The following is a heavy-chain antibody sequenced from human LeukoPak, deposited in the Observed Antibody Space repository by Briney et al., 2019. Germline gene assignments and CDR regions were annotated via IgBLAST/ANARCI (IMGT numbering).Heavy chain of an antibody. Sequence: SETLSLTCTVSGGSMSSSSYYWGWIRQPPGKGLEWIGSIYYSGSTYYNPSLKSRVTISVDTSKNQFSLKLSSVTAADTAVYYCARCPSSGWYLEYWYFDLWGRGTLVTVSS. CDR2: IYYSGST. CDR3: ARCPSSGWYLEYWYFDL. D-gene: IGHD6-19*01. J-gene: IGHJ2*01. CDR1: GGSMSSSSYY. V-gene: IGHV4-39*01.